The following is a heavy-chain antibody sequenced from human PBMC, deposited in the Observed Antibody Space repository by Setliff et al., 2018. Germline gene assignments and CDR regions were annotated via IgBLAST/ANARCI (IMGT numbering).Heavy chain of an antibody. V-gene: IGHV4-59*01. CDR1: GGSINNYY. Sequence: SETLSLTCTVSGGSINNYYWSWIRQAPGKGLEWVGYVYYAGTTNYSPSLKGRVIISVDASKNRLSLQLNSVTPADTAVYYCARDRSAYNYGLDVWGQGTTVTVSS. J-gene: IGHJ6*02. CDR2: VYYAGTT. CDR3: ARDRSAYNYGLDV.